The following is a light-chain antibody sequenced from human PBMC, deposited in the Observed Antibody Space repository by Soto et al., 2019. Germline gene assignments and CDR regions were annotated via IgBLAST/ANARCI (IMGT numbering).Light chain of an antibody. CDR1: ETVTSSY. V-gene: IGKV3D-20*02. CDR2: GAS. CDR3: QQRSNWPIT. J-gene: IGKJ5*01. Sequence: EIVLTQSPGTLSLSPGERATLSCWASETVTSSYLAWYQQKPGQAPRLLIYGASSRATGIPDRFSGSGSGTDFTLTISIMEPEDFAMYYCQQRSNWPITFCQGTRREIK.